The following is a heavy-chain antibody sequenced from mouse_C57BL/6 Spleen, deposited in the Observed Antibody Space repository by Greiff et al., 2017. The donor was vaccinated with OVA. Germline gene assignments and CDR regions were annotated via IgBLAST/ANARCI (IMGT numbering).Heavy chain of an antibody. CDR2: IYPGSGST. Sequence: VQLQQPGAELVKPGASVKMSCKASGYTFTSYWITWVKQRPGQGLEWIGDIYPGSGSTNYNEKFKSKATLTVDTSSSTAYMQLSSLTSEDSAVYYCAKGWDGYYDAWFAYWGQGTLVTVSA. J-gene: IGHJ3*01. CDR1: GYTFTSYW. D-gene: IGHD2-3*01. CDR3: AKGWDGYYDAWFAY. V-gene: IGHV1-55*01.